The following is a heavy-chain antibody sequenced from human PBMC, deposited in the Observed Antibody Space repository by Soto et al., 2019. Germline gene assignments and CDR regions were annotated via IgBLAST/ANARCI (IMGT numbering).Heavy chain of an antibody. V-gene: IGHV3-13*04. CDR2: IGTAGDT. Sequence: GGSLRLSCAASGFTFSSYDMHWVRQATGKGLEWVSAIGTAGDTYYPGSVKGRFTISRENAKNSLYLQMNSLRAGDTAVYYCARQIAAAGEFDYWGQGTLVTVSS. CDR3: ARQIAAAGEFDY. J-gene: IGHJ4*02. D-gene: IGHD6-13*01. CDR1: GFTFSSYD.